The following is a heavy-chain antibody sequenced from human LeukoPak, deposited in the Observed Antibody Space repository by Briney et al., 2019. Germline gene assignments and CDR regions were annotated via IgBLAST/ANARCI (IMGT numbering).Heavy chain of an antibody. D-gene: IGHD2-2*01. CDR3: ARDLVVVPAATNWLDP. CDR2: INPNSGGT. V-gene: IGHV1-2*02. Sequence: ASVKVSCRASGYTFTGYYMHWVRQAPGQGLEWMGWINPNSGGTNYAQKFQGRVTMTRDTSISTAYMELSRLRSDDTAVYYCARDLVVVPAATNWLDPWGQGTLVTVSS. J-gene: IGHJ5*02. CDR1: GYTFTGYY.